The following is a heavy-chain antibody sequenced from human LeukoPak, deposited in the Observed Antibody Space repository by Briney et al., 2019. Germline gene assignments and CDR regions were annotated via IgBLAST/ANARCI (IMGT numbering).Heavy chain of an antibody. D-gene: IGHD3-9*01. J-gene: IGHJ3*02. CDR1: VFTSSNAW. V-gene: IGHV3-15*01. CDR2: IKNKTDGGTT. CDR3: TTVALRYFDSSDAFDI. Sequence: GGPLRLSCAASVFTSSNAWMSWVRQAPGKGLEGVGLIKNKTDGGTTDYAAPVKGRFTISRDDSKNTLYLQMNSLKTEDTAVYYCTTVALRYFDSSDAFDIWGQGTMVTVSS.